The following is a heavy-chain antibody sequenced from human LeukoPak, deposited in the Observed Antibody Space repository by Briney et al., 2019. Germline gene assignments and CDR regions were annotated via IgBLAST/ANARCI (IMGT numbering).Heavy chain of an antibody. CDR3: ARKSLVGGVPAFDI. J-gene: IGHJ3*02. CDR1: GFTFSSYA. Sequence: TGGSLRLSCAASGFTFSSYAMHWARQAPGKGLEWVAVISYDGSNKYYADSVKGRFTISRDNSKNTLYLQMNSLRAEDTALYYCARKSLVGGVPAFDIWGQGTMVTVSS. CDR2: ISYDGSNK. D-gene: IGHD1-26*01. V-gene: IGHV3-30-3*01.